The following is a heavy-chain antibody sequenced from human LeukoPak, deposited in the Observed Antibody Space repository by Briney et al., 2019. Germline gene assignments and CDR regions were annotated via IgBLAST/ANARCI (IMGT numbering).Heavy chain of an antibody. D-gene: IGHD3-3*01. V-gene: IGHV3-23*01. CDR2: ISGSGGST. CDR1: GFTFSSYA. J-gene: IGHJ6*02. Sequence: GGSLRLSCAASGFTFSSYAMSWVRQAPGKGLEWVSAISGSGGSTYYADSVKGRFTISRDNSKNTLYLQMNSLRAEDTAVYYCASSRNDFWSGLYYYYYGMDVWGQGTTVTVSS. CDR3: ASSRNDFWSGLYYYYYGMDV.